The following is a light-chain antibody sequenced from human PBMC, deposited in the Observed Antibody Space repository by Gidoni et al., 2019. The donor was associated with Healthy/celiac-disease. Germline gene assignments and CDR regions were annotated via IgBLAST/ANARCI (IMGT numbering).Light chain of an antibody. CDR3: QQRSNWPPMYT. CDR1: QSVSSY. J-gene: IGKJ2*01. CDR2: DAS. Sequence: EIVLTQSPATLSLSPGDRATLSCRASQSVSSYLAWFQQKPGQAPRLLIYDASNWATGIPARFSGSGSGTDFTLTISSLEPEDFAVYYCQQRSNWPPMYTFGQGTKLEIK. V-gene: IGKV3-11*01.